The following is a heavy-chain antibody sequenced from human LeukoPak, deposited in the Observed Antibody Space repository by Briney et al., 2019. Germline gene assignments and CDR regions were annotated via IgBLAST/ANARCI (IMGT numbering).Heavy chain of an antibody. CDR2: IYYNGST. Sequence: SETLSLTCTVSGGSISDYYWSWIWQSPGKGLEYIGYIYYNGSTNYNPSLKSRVTISVDTSKNQFSLKLTSVTAADTAVYYCARSFYYGSGTYPPAASDIWGQGTVVTVSS. V-gene: IGHV4-59*08. CDR1: GGSISDYY. J-gene: IGHJ3*02. CDR3: ARSFYYGSGTYPPAASDI. D-gene: IGHD3-10*01.